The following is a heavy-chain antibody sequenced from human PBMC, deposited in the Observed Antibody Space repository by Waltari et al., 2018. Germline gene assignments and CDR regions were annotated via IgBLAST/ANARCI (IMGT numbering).Heavy chain of an antibody. V-gene: IGHV5-51*03. CDR2: IYPGDSDT. CDR1: GYSFTSYW. Sequence: EVQLVQSGAEVQKPGESLRISCKGSGYSFTSYWICWVCQMPGKGLEWMGIIYPGDSDTRYSPSFQGQVTISADKSISTAYLQWSSLKASDTAMYYCARRQDYYYYGMDVWGQGTTVTVSS. CDR3: ARRQDYYYYGMDV. J-gene: IGHJ6*02.